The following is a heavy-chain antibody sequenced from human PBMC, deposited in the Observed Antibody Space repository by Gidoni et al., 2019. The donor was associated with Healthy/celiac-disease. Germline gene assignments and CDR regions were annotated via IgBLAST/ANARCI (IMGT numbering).Heavy chain of an antibody. J-gene: IGHJ4*02. CDR1: GGTSSSYA. Sequence: QVQLVQSGAEVTKPGSSVKVSCKASGGTSSSYAISWVRQALGQGLEWMGGILPIFGTANYAQKFQGRVTITADESTSTAYMELSSLRSEDTAVYYCARDEVAVAGMFDYWGQGTLVTVSS. V-gene: IGHV1-69*01. D-gene: IGHD6-19*01. CDR2: ILPIFGTA. CDR3: ARDEVAVAGMFDY.